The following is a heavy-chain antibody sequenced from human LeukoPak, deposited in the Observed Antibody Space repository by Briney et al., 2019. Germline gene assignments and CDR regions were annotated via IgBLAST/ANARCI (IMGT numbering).Heavy chain of an antibody. D-gene: IGHD3-9*01. Sequence: SETLSLXCTVSGGSINSGNYYWNWIRQPAGKGLEWIGRIYTSGITDYNPSLKSRVTISLDTSKNQFSLKLSSVTAADTAVYYCARGQGYYDILTGYYYWGQGTQVTVSS. CDR1: GGSINSGNYY. CDR2: IYTSGIT. CDR3: ARGQGYYDILTGYYY. J-gene: IGHJ4*02. V-gene: IGHV4-61*02.